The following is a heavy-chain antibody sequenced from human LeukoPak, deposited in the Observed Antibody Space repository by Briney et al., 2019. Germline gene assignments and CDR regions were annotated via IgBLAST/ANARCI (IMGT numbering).Heavy chain of an antibody. CDR2: IGTAGDT. J-gene: IGHJ4*02. Sequence: GGALRLSCAASGFTFSSYDMHWVRQATGKGLEWVSAIGTAGDTYYPGSVKSRFTISRENAKNSLYLQMNSLRAGDTAVYYCARGNGDNFDYWGQGTLVTVSS. V-gene: IGHV3-13*01. CDR3: ARGNGDNFDY. CDR1: GFTFSSYD. D-gene: IGHD3-10*01.